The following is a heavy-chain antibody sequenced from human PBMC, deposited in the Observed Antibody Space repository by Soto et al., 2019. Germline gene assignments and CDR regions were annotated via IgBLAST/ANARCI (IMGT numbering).Heavy chain of an antibody. J-gene: IGHJ5*02. CDR2: ISYDGSNK. D-gene: IGHD3-10*01. Sequence: GGSLRLSCAASGFTFSSYAMHWVRQAPGKGLEWVAVISYDGSNKYYADSVKGRFTISRDNSKNTLYLQMNSLRAEDTAVYYCARDRSLDPWGQGTLVTVSS. CDR3: ARDRSLDP. CDR1: GFTFSSYA. V-gene: IGHV3-30-3*01.